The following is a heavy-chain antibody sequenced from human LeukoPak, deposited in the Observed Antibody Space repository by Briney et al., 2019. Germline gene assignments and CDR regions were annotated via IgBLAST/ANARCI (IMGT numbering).Heavy chain of an antibody. J-gene: IGHJ3*02. CDR1: GYTFTSYA. D-gene: IGHD2-15*01. CDR2: INTNTGNP. V-gene: IGHV7-4-1*02. Sequence: ASVKVSCKASGYTFTSYAMNWVRQAPGQGLEWMGWINTNTGNPTYAQGFTGRFVFSLDTSVSTAYLQISSLKAEDTAVYYCARDSWDIVVVVAASHPGAFDIWGQGTMVTVSS. CDR3: ARDSWDIVVVVAASHPGAFDI.